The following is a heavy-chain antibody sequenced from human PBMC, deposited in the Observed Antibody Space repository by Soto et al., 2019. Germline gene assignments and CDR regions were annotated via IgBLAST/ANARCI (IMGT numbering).Heavy chain of an antibody. CDR2: IWYDGSNK. Sequence: HPGGSLRLSCAASGFTFSSYGMHWVRQAPGKGLEWVAVIWYDGSNKYYADSVKGRFTISRDNSKNTLYLQMNSLRAEDTAVYYCARDMRVARDRDAFDIWGQGTMVTVSS. CDR1: GFTFSSYG. CDR3: ARDMRVARDRDAFDI. V-gene: IGHV3-33*01. D-gene: IGHD3-22*01. J-gene: IGHJ3*02.